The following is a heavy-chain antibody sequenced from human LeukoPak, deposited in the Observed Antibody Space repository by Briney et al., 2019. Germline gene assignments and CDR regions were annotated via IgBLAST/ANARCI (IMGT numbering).Heavy chain of an antibody. CDR2: INHSGST. V-gene: IGHV4-34*01. CDR3: ARGPPYIVVVTPIGFFHY. D-gene: IGHD2-21*02. CDR1: GGSFSGYC. J-gene: IGHJ4*02. Sequence: PSETLSLTCAVYGGSFSGYCWSWIRQPPGKGLEWIGEINHSGSTNYNPSLKSRVTISVDTSKNQFSLKLSSVTAADTAVYYCARGPPYIVVVTPIGFFHYWGQGTLVTVSS.